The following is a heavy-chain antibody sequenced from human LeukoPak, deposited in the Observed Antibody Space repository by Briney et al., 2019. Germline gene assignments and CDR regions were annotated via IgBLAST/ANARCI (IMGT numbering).Heavy chain of an antibody. Sequence: SETLSLTCTVSGDSISSDNYLWAWIRQPPGKGLEWIGNIYSSGSPYYNPSLQSRVTISLDTSKTQFSLNLRSVTAADTAVYYCARGEMVRGVIITNDYGMDVWGQGTTVTVSS. J-gene: IGHJ6*02. CDR3: ARGEMVRGVIITNDYGMDV. D-gene: IGHD3-10*01. CDR1: GDSISSDNYL. V-gene: IGHV4-39*07. CDR2: IYSSGSP.